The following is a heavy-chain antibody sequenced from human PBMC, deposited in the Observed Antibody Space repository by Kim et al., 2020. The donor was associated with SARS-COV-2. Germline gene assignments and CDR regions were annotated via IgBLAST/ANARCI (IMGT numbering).Heavy chain of an antibody. J-gene: IGHJ5*02. CDR1: GYSFTDYY. CDR2: INLNSGGT. CDR3: ARVAKSSGSWDA. V-gene: IGHV1-2*02. D-gene: IGHD3-22*01. Sequence: ASVKVSCKASGYSFTDYYLHWARQAPGQGLEWMGWINLNSGGTDYLQKFQGRVTMTSDTSTSTAYMELSSLTSDDTALYYCARVAKSSGSWDAWGQGTLV.